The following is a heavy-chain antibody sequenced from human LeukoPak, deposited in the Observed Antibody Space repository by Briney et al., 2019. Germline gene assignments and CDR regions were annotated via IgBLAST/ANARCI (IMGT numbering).Heavy chain of an antibody. CDR1: GYTFTSYG. V-gene: IGHV1-18*01. CDR2: ISAYNGNT. J-gene: IGHJ5*02. D-gene: IGHD3/OR15-3a*01. CDR3: ARVDGNWFDP. Sequence: ASVKVSCKASGYTFTSYGISWVRQAPGQGLEWMGWISAYNGNTNYAQKFQGRVTITRNTSISTAYMELSSLRSEDTAVYYCARVDGNWFDPWGQGTLVTVSS.